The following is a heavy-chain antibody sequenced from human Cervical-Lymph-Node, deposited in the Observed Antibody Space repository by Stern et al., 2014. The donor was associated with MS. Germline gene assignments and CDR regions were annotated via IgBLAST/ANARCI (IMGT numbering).Heavy chain of an antibody. CDR1: GYTFTTYG. J-gene: IGHJ4*02. D-gene: IGHD3-16*01. CDR2: IRADSGNT. Sequence: QDQLVQSGTEVKKPGASGLVSCKASGYTFTTYGITWVRQAPGQGLEWTGWIRADSGNTKYAQKFQDRVSMTRDTTTGTAYMEVRSLRSEDTAVYYCARDKMHASDYWGQGTQVTVPS. CDR3: ARDKMHASDY. V-gene: IGHV1-18*01.